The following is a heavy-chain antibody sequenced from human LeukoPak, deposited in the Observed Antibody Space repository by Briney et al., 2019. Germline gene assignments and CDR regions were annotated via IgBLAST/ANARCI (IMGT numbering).Heavy chain of an antibody. CDR3: ARNANAPDAFDI. Sequence: SQTLSLTCTLSGGSITSGRYYWTWIRQHPQRGLEWIGYVSYSGSTNYNSSLKSRLTISADTSKNQFYLRLTSVTAADTAVYYCARNANAPDAFDIWGQGTMVTVSS. J-gene: IGHJ3*02. V-gene: IGHV4-31*03. CDR1: GGSITSGRYY. CDR2: VSYSGST.